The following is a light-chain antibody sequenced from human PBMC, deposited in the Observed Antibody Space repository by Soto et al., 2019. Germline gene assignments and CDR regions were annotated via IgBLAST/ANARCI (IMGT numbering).Light chain of an antibody. CDR2: DAS. V-gene: IGKV3-11*01. CDR3: QQRSNWPSIT. J-gene: IGKJ5*01. Sequence: EIVLTQSPATLSLSPGERATLSCRASQSVSSYLAWYQQKPGQAPRLLIYDASNSATGIPARFSGSGSGTDFTLTISSLEPEDFAVYYCQQRSNWPSITFGQGTLLEIK. CDR1: QSVSSY.